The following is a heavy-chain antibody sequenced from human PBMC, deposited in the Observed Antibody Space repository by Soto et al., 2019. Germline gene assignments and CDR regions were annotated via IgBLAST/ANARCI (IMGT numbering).Heavy chain of an antibody. Sequence: QVQLEQSGAEVKKPGASVKVSCKASGYFFSGYHMHWVRQAPGQGLEWMGWINADSGSTNYAQNFQGRVTMTRDTSITTAYMELSRLRSDDTAVYYCARADLPVAVDYGMDVWGQGTTVTVSS. V-gene: IGHV1-2*02. D-gene: IGHD6-19*01. CDR2: INADSGST. J-gene: IGHJ6*02. CDR3: ARADLPVAVDYGMDV. CDR1: GYFFSGYH.